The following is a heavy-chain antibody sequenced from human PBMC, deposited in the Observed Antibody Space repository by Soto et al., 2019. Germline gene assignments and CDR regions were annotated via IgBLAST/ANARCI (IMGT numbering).Heavy chain of an antibody. V-gene: IGHV4-59*01. CDR1: GGSISSYY. CDR3: ASSSYYYVSGSNGGGYYMVV. D-gene: IGHD3-10*01. Sequence: QVQLQESGPGLVKPSETLSLTCTVSGGSISSYYWSWIRQPPGKGLEWIGYIYYSGSTNYNPSLKSRVTISVDTSKNQFSLKRSSGTAADTAGYYGASSSYYYVSGSNGGGYYMVVGAKGPRSPSP. CDR2: IYYSGST. J-gene: IGHJ6*03.